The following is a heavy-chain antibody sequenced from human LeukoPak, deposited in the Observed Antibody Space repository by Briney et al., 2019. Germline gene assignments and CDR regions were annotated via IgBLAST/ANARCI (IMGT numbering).Heavy chain of an antibody. CDR2: INSDGSSI. CDR1: GFTFSSYA. D-gene: IGHD5-12*01. Sequence: PGGSLRLSCAASGFTFSSYAMSWVRQAPGKGLEWVSRINSDGSSITYADSVKGRFTISRDNAKNTLYLQMNSLRVEDTAVYYCARSASGYDAWGQGTLVTVSS. CDR3: ARSASGYDA. V-gene: IGHV3-74*03. J-gene: IGHJ5*02.